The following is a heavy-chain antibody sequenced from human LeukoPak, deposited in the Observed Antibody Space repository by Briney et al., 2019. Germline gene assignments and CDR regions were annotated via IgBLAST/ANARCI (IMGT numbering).Heavy chain of an antibody. V-gene: IGHV3-48*01. J-gene: IGHJ3*02. CDR1: GFTFSSYS. CDR3: ARDRGWAFDI. Sequence: PGGSLRLSCAASGFTFSSYSVNWVRQAPGKGLEWVSYISSSSGTIYYADSVKGRLTISRDNSKNTMYLQMNSLRIEDTAVYYCARDRGWAFDIWGQGTMVTVSS. CDR2: ISSSSGTI.